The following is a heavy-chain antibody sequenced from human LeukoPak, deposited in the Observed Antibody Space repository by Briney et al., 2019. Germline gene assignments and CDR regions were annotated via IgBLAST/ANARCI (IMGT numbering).Heavy chain of an antibody. CDR3: ARGSLPAYNVIVPASRYYHYMDV. CDR1: GGSFSGYY. CDR2: INHSGGT. Sequence: PSETLSLTCAVYGGSFSGYYWSWIRQPPGKGLEWIGEINHSGGTHYSPSLRSRVTLSVDTSKNQFSLRLISVTAADTAVYYCARGSLPAYNVIVPASRYYHYMDVWGKGTTVTVSS. J-gene: IGHJ6*03. V-gene: IGHV4-34*01. D-gene: IGHD2-2*01.